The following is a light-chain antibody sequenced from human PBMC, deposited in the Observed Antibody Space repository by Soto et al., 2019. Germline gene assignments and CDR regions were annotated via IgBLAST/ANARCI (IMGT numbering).Light chain of an antibody. CDR1: QSISTW. CDR3: QQYNSFSIT. J-gene: IGKJ5*01. CDR2: GAS. Sequence: DIQMTQSPSTLSASVGDRVTITCRASQSISTWLAWYQQNPGKAPRLLIYGASSLKSGVPSRFSGSGSGTEFTLTISSLQPDDFATYYCQQYNSFSITFGQGTRLEIK. V-gene: IGKV1-5*03.